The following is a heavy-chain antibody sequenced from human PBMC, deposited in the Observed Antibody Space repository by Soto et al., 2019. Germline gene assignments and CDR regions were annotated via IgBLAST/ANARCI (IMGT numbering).Heavy chain of an antibody. J-gene: IGHJ4*02. CDR3: ARVAAAGSYYFDY. D-gene: IGHD6-13*01. CDR2: TRNKANSYTT. V-gene: IGHV3-72*01. CDR1: GFTFSDHY. Sequence: GGSLRLSCAASGFTFSDHYMDWVRQAPGKGLEWVGRTRNKANSYTTEYAASVKGRFTISRDVSKNSLYLQMNSLKTEDTAVYYCARVAAAGSYYFDYWGQGTLVTVSS.